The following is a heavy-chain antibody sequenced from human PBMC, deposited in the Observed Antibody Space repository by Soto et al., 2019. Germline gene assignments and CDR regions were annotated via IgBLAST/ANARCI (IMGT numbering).Heavy chain of an antibody. D-gene: IGHD6-6*01. CDR3: GAGDSSSADSYYLMDV. Sequence: SVKGLLHVFWLHLTSYAVQWARQARGQRLEWIGWIVVGSGNRNYAQKFQERVTITRDMSTSTAYMELSSLRSEVTAVSYCGAGDSSSADSYYLMDVSGNRTTITVCS. CDR2: IVVGSGNR. J-gene: IGHJ6*03. CDR1: LHLTSYA. V-gene: IGHV1-58*01.